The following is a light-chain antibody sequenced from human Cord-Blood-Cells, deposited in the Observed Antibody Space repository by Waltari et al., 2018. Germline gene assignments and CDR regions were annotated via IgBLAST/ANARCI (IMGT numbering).Light chain of an antibody. V-gene: IGKV3-15*01. CDR1: QSVSSN. Sequence: EIVMTQSPATLSVSPWGRATLSCRASQSVSSNLAWYQQKPGQAPRLLIYGASTRATGIPARFSGSVSGTEFTLTISSLQSEDFAVYYCQQYNNWLMYTFGQGTKLELK. J-gene: IGKJ2*01. CDR3: QQYNNWLMYT. CDR2: GAS.